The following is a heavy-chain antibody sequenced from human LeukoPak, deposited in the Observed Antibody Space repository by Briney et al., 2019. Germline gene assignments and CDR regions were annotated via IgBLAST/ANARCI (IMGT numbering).Heavy chain of an antibody. CDR2: IKQDGSVI. D-gene: IGHD2-2*01. CDR1: EFTFNIYW. Sequence: GGSLRLSCAASEFTFNIYWMSWVRQAPGKGLEWVANIKQDGSVIYYVDSVKGRFTISRDNSKNTLYLQMNSLRAEDTAVYYCAKADIVVVPAAYYYFDYWGQGTLVTVSS. J-gene: IGHJ4*02. V-gene: IGHV3-7*03. CDR3: AKADIVVVPAAYYYFDY.